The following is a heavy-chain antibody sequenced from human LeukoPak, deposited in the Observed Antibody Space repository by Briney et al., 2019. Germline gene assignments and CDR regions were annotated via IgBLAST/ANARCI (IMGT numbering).Heavy chain of an antibody. Sequence: PGGSLRLSCAASGIFDDYGMSWVRQVPGKGLEWVAGVNWDGGATEYADSVKGRFTISRDNSKNTLYLQMNSLRAEDTAVYYCAKVSDGYYYDSSGYKRGFDYWGQGTLVTVSS. CDR2: VNWDGGAT. D-gene: IGHD3-22*01. J-gene: IGHJ4*02. CDR1: GIFDDYG. CDR3: AKVSDGYYYDSSGYKRGFDY. V-gene: IGHV3-20*04.